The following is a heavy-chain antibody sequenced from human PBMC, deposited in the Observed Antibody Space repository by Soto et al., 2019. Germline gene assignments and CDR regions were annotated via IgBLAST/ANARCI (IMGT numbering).Heavy chain of an antibody. CDR3: AREATVTTNGMDV. D-gene: IGHD4-17*01. Sequence: QVQLQESGPGLVKPSQTLSLTCTVSGGSISSGGYYWSWIRQHPGKGLEWFGYIYYSGSTYYNPSLKSRVTIAVVTSKNQFSRKLSSVTAADTAVYYCAREATVTTNGMDVWGRGTTVTVSS. J-gene: IGHJ6*02. CDR2: IYYSGST. V-gene: IGHV4-31*03. CDR1: GGSISSGGYY.